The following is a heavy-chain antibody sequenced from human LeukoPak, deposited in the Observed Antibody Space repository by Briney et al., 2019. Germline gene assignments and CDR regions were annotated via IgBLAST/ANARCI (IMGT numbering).Heavy chain of an antibody. Sequence: GGSLRLSCAASGFTFSSYSMNWVRQAPGKGLEWVSSISRSSSYIYYADSVKGRFTISRDNAKNSLYLQMNSLRAEDTAVYYCARDTSVDTAMANHDAFDIWGQGTMVTVSS. CDR2: ISRSSSYI. CDR3: ARDTSVDTAMANHDAFDI. J-gene: IGHJ3*02. D-gene: IGHD5-18*01. V-gene: IGHV3-21*01. CDR1: GFTFSSYS.